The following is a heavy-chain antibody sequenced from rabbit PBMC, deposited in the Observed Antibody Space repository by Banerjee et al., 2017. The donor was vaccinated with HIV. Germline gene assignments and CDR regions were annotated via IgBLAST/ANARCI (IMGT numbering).Heavy chain of an antibody. CDR3: ARGAKSSGWDYFNL. Sequence: QSLEESGGDLVKPGASLTLTCTASGFSFSSSYYMCWVRQAPGKGLEWIACIYTSSGNTYYASWAKGRFTITRSTSLNTVDLKMTSLTAADTATYFCARGAKSSGWDYFNLWGQGTLVTVS. D-gene: IGHD4-1*01. CDR1: GFSFSSSYY. V-gene: IGHV1S43*01. J-gene: IGHJ4*01. CDR2: IYTSSGNT.